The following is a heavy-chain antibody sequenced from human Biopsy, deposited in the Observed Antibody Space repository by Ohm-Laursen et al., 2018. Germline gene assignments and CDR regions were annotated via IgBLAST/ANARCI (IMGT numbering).Heavy chain of an antibody. Sequence: SLRLSCAASGFSFSSYGMHWVRQAPGKGLEWVAVISDDGRNKYYIDSVRGRFTISRDNSKNTLHLQMSSLRAEDTAVYYCAKDRYNYTPIGGFSMDVWGQGTTVTVSS. J-gene: IGHJ6*02. CDR2: ISDDGRNK. CDR1: GFSFSSYG. CDR3: AKDRYNYTPIGGFSMDV. V-gene: IGHV3-30*18. D-gene: IGHD5-18*01.